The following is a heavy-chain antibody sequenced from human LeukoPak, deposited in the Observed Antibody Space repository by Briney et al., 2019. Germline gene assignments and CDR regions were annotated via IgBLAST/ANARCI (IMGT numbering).Heavy chain of an antibody. Sequence: SETLSLTCTVSGGSISSRNWWSWVRQPPGKGLEWIGEMYHSGSINYNPSLKSRVTISVDTSKNQFSLKLSSVTAADTAVYYCARGMFPPGYWGQGTLVTVSS. J-gene: IGHJ4*02. V-gene: IGHV4-4*02. D-gene: IGHD3-10*02. CDR1: GGSISSRNW. CDR3: ARGMFPPGY. CDR2: MYHSGSI.